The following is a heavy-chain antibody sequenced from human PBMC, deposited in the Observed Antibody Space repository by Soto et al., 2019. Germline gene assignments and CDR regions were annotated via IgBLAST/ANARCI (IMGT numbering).Heavy chain of an antibody. CDR2: IIPILGIA. J-gene: IGHJ4*02. Sequence: GASVKVSCKASGGTFSSYAISWVRQAPGQGLEWMGRIIPILGIANYAQKFQGRVTITADKSTSTAYMELSSLRSEDTAVYYCASHGYSYGYFDYWGQGTLVTVSS. CDR3: ASHGYSYGYFDY. D-gene: IGHD5-18*01. CDR1: GGTFSSYA. V-gene: IGHV1-69*04.